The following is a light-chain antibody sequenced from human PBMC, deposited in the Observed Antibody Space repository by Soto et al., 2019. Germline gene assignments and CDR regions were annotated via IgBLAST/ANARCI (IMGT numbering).Light chain of an antibody. V-gene: IGKV1-5*01. CDR1: QNINTW. CDR2: DAS. Sequence: DIQMTQSPSTLSASVGDRVTITCRASQNINTWLAWYQQKPGKAPKFLIYDASSLENGVPSRFSGSGSGTDFTFTISSLQPEDIATYYCQQCNNLPITFGQGTRLEIK. CDR3: QQCNNLPIT. J-gene: IGKJ5*01.